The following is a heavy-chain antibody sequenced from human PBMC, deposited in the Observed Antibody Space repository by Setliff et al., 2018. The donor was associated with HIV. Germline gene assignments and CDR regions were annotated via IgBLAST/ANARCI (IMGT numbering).Heavy chain of an antibody. J-gene: IGHJ5*02. V-gene: IGHV1-46*01. CDR1: FTSYY. D-gene: IGHD2-2*01. Sequence: FTSYYMHWVRQAPGQGLEWMGIINPSGGSTSYAQKFQGRVTMTRDTSTSTVYMELSSLRSEDTAVYYCARAYDRYCSSTSCYEWFDPWGQGTLVTVSS. CDR3: ARAYDRYCSSTSCYEWFDP. CDR2: INPSGGST.